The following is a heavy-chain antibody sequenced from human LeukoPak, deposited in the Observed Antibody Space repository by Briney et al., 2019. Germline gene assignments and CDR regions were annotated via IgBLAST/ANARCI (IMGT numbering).Heavy chain of an antibody. CDR1: GGSISNYY. V-gene: IGHV4-59*01. Sequence: PSETLSLTCTVSGGSISNYYWSWIRQPPGKGLEWIGYVYYSGSTNYNPSLKSRVSISVDTSKNQFSLKLSSVTAADTAVYYCARVRDAYNSIDFDYWGQGTLVTVSS. J-gene: IGHJ4*02. CDR3: ARVRDAYNSIDFDY. D-gene: IGHD5-24*01. CDR2: VYYSGST.